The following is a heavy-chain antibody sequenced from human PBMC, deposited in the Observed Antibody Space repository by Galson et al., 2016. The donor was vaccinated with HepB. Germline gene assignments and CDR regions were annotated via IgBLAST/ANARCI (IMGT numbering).Heavy chain of an antibody. CDR3: VKEIGVADLFDY. CDR2: VSADGNTK. J-gene: IGHJ4*02. Sequence: SLRLSCAASGFGFSSYGIHWVRQAPGKGLEWVAVVSADGNTKYYAEFVKGRFTISRDNSQNTLYLQINSLRNEDTAVYYCVKEIGVADLFDYWGQGTLVTVSS. V-gene: IGHV3-30*18. D-gene: IGHD6-19*01. CDR1: GFGFSSYG.